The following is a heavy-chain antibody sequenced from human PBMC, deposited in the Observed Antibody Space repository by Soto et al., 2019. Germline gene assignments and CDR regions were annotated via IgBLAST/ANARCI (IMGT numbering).Heavy chain of an antibody. CDR1: GDSVSSNSAA. CDR3: AKIPYCSSTSCYEGWFDP. D-gene: IGHD2-2*01. Sequence: SQTLSLTCAISGDSVSSNSAAWNWIRQSPSRGLEWLGRTYYRSKWYNDYAVSVKSRITINPDTSKNQFSLQLNSVTPEDTAVYYCAKIPYCSSTSCYEGWFDPWGQGTQVTVSS. CDR2: TYYRSKWYN. V-gene: IGHV6-1*01. J-gene: IGHJ5*02.